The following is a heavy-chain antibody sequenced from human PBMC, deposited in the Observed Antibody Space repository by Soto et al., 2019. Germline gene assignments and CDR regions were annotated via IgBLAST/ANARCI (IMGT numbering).Heavy chain of an antibody. D-gene: IGHD5-18*01. V-gene: IGHV3-53*04. Sequence: PGGSLRLSCAASGFTVNSNYMSWVRQAPGKGLEWVSVIYSGGSTYYADSVKGRFTISRHNSKNTLYLQMNSLRAEDTAVYYCLTINSYGPPGSGYYYGMDVWGQGTTVTVSS. CDR2: IYSGGST. J-gene: IGHJ6*02. CDR1: GFTVNSNY. CDR3: LTINSYGPPGSGYYYGMDV.